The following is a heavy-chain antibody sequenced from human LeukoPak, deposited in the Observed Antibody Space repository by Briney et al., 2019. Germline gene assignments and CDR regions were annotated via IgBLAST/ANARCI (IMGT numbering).Heavy chain of an antibody. CDR1: GFTVSSNY. J-gene: IGHJ4*02. Sequence: GGSLRLSCAASGFTVSSNYMSWVRQAPGKGLEWVSVIYSGGSTYYADSVKGRFTISRDNSKNTLYLQMNSLGAEDTAVYYCARGVTMVRNDYWGQGTLVTVSS. V-gene: IGHV3-66*01. D-gene: IGHD3-10*01. CDR2: IYSGGST. CDR3: ARGVTMVRNDY.